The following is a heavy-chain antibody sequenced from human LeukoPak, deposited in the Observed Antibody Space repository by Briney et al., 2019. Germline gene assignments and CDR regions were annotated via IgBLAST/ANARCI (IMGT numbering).Heavy chain of an antibody. CDR2: MNPNSGNT. J-gene: IGHJ4*02. Sequence: ASVKVSCKASGYTFTSYDINWVRQATGQGLEWMGWMNPNSGNTGYAQKFQGRVTMTRDTSISTAYMELSRLRSDDTALYYCARLRYFDPFDYWGQGTLVTVSS. CDR3: ARLRYFDPFDY. CDR1: GYTFTSYD. D-gene: IGHD3-9*01. V-gene: IGHV1-8*01.